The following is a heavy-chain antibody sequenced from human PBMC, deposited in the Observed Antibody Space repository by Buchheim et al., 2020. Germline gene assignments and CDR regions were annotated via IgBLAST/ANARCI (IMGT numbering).Heavy chain of an antibody. D-gene: IGHD2-2*01. V-gene: IGHV4-34*01. Sequence: QVQLQQWGAGLLKPSETLPLTRAVYGGSFSGYYWSWIRQPPGKGLEWIGEINHSGSTNYNPSLKSRVTISVDTSKNQFSLKVSSVTAADTAVYYCARGSSGSSTSFPYYYYMDVWGKGTT. CDR1: GGSFSGYY. CDR3: ARGSSGSSTSFPYYYYMDV. J-gene: IGHJ6*03. CDR2: INHSGST.